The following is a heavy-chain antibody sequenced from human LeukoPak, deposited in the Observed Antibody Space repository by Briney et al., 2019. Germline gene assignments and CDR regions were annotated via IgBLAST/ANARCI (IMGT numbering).Heavy chain of an antibody. CDR2: ISAYNGNT. J-gene: IGHJ3*02. CDR3: ARDLKGFRGYDSSENI. Sequence: GASVKVSCKASGYTFTSYGISWVRQAPGQGLEWMGWISAYNGNTNYAQKLQGRVTMTTDTSTSTAYMELRSLRSDDTAVYYCARDLKGFRGYDSSENIWGQGTMVTVSS. V-gene: IGHV1-18*01. CDR1: GYTFTSYG. D-gene: IGHD3-22*01.